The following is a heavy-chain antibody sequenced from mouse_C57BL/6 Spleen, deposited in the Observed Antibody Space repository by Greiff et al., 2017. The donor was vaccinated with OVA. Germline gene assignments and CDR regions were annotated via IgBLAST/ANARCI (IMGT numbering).Heavy chain of an antibody. CDR2: IYPGSGST. CDR1: GYTFTSYW. V-gene: IGHV1-55*01. Sequence: QVQLQQPGAELVKPGASVKMSCKASGYTFTSYWITWVKQGPGQGLEWLGDIYPGSGSTNYNEKFKSKATLTVDTSSSTAYMQLSSLTSEDSAVYYCARYYGSSLHWFAYWGQGTLVTVSA. J-gene: IGHJ3*01. D-gene: IGHD1-1*01. CDR3: ARYYGSSLHWFAY.